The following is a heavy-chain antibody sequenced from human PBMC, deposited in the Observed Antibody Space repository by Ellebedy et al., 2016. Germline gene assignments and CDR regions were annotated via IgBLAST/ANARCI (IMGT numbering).Heavy chain of an antibody. CDR1: GFTFSSYA. V-gene: IGHV3-30-3*01. CDR3: ARDPRGYSYGDYNWFDP. Sequence: GESLKISCAASGFTFSSYAMHWVRQAPGKGLEWVAVISYDGSNKYYADSMKGRFTISRDNSKNTLFLQMNSLRAEDTAVYYCARDPRGYSYGDYNWFDPWGQGTLVTVSS. D-gene: IGHD5-18*01. CDR2: ISYDGSNK. J-gene: IGHJ5*02.